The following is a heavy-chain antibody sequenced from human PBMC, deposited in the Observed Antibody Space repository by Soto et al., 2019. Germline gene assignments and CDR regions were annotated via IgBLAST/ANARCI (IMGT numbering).Heavy chain of an antibody. CDR2: IGTAGDT. CDR1: GFTFSGFD. J-gene: IGHJ4*02. V-gene: IGHV3-13*01. D-gene: IGHD2-15*01. Sequence: GGSLRLSCEASGFTFSGFDMHWVRQPTGKGLEWVSTIGTAGDTYYAVSVKGRFTISRDNAKNSLSLQMNSLRAGDTAVYFCARGQEVGAHFFDSWGQGTQVPSPQ. CDR3: ARGQEVGAHFFDS.